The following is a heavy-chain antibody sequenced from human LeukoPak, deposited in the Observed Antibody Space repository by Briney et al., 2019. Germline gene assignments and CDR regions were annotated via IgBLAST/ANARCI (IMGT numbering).Heavy chain of an antibody. CDR3: ARVAGYCSSTSCYELYDY. J-gene: IGHJ4*02. V-gene: IGHV1-18*04. Sequence: ASVKVSCKASGYTFTSYGISWVRQAPGQGLEWMGWISAYNGNTNYARKLQGRVTMTTDTSTSTAYMELRSLRSDDTAVYYCARVAGYCSSTSCYELYDYWGQGTLVTVSS. CDR1: GYTFTSYG. CDR2: ISAYNGNT. D-gene: IGHD2-2*01.